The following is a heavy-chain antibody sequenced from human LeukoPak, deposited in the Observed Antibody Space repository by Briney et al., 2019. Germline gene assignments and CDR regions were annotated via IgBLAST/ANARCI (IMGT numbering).Heavy chain of an antibody. J-gene: IGHJ4*02. D-gene: IGHD3-10*01. CDR2: ISYDGGKK. Sequence: GRSLRLSCAASGFTFSSYGMHWVRQAPGKGLEWVAVISYDGGKKYYADSVKGRFTISRDNSKNTLYLQMNSLRAEDTAVYYCARGSWRLVRRAASFESWGQGTLVTVSS. CDR1: GFTFSSYG. CDR3: ARGSWRLVRRAASFES. V-gene: IGHV3-30*03.